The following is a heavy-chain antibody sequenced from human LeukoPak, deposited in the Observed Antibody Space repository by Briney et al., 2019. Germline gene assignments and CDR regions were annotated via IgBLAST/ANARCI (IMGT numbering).Heavy chain of an antibody. V-gene: IGHV3-48*03. CDR2: ISSSGSTI. D-gene: IGHD3-16*01. J-gene: IGHJ4*02. Sequence: PGGSLRLSCAASGFTIGDNEMNWVRQAPGKGLEWVSYISSSGSTIYYADSVKGRFTISRDNAKNSLFLQMNSLRAEDTAVYYCARDTLSGLAFYWGQGTLVTVSS. CDR1: GFTIGDNE. CDR3: ARDTLSGLAFY.